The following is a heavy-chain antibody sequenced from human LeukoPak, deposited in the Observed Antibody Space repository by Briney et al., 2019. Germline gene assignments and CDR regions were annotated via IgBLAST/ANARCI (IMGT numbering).Heavy chain of an antibody. CDR3: ARTTYYYDSSGYFDY. V-gene: IGHV3-53*01. J-gene: IGHJ4*02. CDR1: GFTVSSNY. CDR2: IYSGGST. D-gene: IGHD3-22*01. Sequence: PGGFLRLSCAASGFTVSSNYMSWVRQAPGKGREWGSVIYSGGSTYYADSVKGGFTISRDNSKNTLYLQMNSLRAEDTAVYYCARTTYYYDSSGYFDYWGQGTLVTVSS.